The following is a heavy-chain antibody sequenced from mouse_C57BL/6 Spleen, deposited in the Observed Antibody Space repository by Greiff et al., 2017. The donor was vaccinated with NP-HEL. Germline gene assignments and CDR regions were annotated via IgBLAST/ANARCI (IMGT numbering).Heavy chain of an antibody. J-gene: IGHJ4*01. CDR2: INYDGSST. CDR3: AREGGNWDYAMDD. V-gene: IGHV5-16*01. Sequence: EVKLVESEGGLVQPGSSMKLSCTASGFTFSDYYMAWVRQVPEKGLEWVANINYDGSSTYYLDSLKSRFILSRENAKNILYLQRSSLKSEDTATYYCAREGGNWDYAMDDWGQGTSVTGSS. CDR1: GFTFSDYY. D-gene: IGHD4-1*01.